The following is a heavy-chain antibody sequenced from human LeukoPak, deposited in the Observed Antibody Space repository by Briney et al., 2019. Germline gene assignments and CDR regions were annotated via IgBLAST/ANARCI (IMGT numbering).Heavy chain of an antibody. D-gene: IGHD3-22*01. CDR2: IRYDGSSK. CDR1: GFTFSSYG. Sequence: PGGSLRLSCAASGFTFSSYGMHWVHQAPGKGLEWVAFIRYDGSSKNYADSVKSRFTISRDNSKNTLYLQMNSLRAEDTAVYYCAKGYYDSSTNWYFDLWGRGTLVTVSS. CDR3: AKGYYDSSTNWYFDL. V-gene: IGHV3-30*02. J-gene: IGHJ2*01.